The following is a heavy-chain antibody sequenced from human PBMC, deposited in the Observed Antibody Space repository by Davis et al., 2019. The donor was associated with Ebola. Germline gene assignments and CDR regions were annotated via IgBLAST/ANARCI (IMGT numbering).Heavy chain of an antibody. CDR1: GGTFSSYA. Sequence: SVKVSCKASGGTFSSYAISWVRQAPGQGLEWMGGIIPIFGTANYAQKFQGRVTITADKSTSTAYMELSSLRSEDTAVYYCARDLGTVVTPGDYWGQGTLVTVSS. V-gene: IGHV1-69*06. D-gene: IGHD4-23*01. CDR2: IIPIFGTA. CDR3: ARDLGTVVTPGDY. J-gene: IGHJ4*02.